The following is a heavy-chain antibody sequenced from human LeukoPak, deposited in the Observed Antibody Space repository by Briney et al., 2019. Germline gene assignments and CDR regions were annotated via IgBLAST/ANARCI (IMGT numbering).Heavy chain of an antibody. CDR1: GGTFSSYP. CDR2: IIPIFGTA. D-gene: IGHD6-19*01. V-gene: IGHV1-69*13. CDR3: ARENSSGWTD. J-gene: IGHJ4*02. Sequence: ASVKVSCKASGGTFSSYPISWVRQAPGQGLEWMGGIIPIFGTANYAQKFQGRVTITADESTSTAYMELSSLRSEDTAVYYCARENSSGWTDWGQGTLVTVSS.